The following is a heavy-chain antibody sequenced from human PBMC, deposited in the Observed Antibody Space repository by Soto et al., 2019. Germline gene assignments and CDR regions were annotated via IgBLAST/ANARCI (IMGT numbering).Heavy chain of an antibody. J-gene: IGHJ4*02. Sequence: QVQLVQSGAEVKKPRSSVKVSCEAPGGTFDHAAITWVRQAPGQGLEWAGGINPMFNSTHYAQKFQGRVTITADAVTSTAFMELRGLTSDDTAVYYCARQIFAADYWGQGTLLVVSS. CDR3: ARQIFAADY. CDR1: GGTFDHAA. CDR2: INPMFNST. V-gene: IGHV1-69*01. D-gene: IGHD3-9*01.